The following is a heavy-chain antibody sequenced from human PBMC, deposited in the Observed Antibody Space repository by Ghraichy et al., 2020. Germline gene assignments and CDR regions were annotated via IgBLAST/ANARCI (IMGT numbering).Heavy chain of an antibody. Sequence: SETLSLTCAISGDSVSSNSAAWNWIRQSPSRGLEWLGRTYYRSKWYNDYAVSVKSRITINPDTSKNQFSLQLNSVTPEDTAVYYCARDAGAVGATTVYFQYWGQGTLVTVSS. CDR3: ARDAGAVGATTVYFQY. D-gene: IGHD1-26*01. V-gene: IGHV6-1*01. CDR2: TYYRSKWYN. CDR1: GDSVSSNSAA. J-gene: IGHJ1*01.